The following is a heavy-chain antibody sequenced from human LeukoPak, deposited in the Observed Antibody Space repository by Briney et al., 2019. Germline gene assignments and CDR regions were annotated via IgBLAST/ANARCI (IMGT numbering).Heavy chain of an antibody. V-gene: IGHV3-9*01. CDR3: TRVGYIDEGIDY. D-gene: IGHD5-24*01. J-gene: IGHJ4*02. CDR2: ISWNSGSI. Sequence: GGSLRLSCAASGFTFDDYAMHWVRQAPGKGLEWVSGISWNSGSIGYADSVKGRFTISRDNAKNSLYLQMNSLRAEDTAIYYCTRVGYIDEGIDYWGQGTLVTVSS. CDR1: GFTFDDYA.